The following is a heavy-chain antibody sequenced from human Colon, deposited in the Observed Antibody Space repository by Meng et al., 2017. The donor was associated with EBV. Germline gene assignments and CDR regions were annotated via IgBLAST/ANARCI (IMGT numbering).Heavy chain of an antibody. CDR3: GRQDHRDHGDPNWFDP. CDR1: GGSITTSSYY. J-gene: IGHJ5*02. Sequence: LQSQEPGPGPVKPSEPRSLPCPVSGGSITTSSYYWGGIRQPPGDGLEWIASISYTGETFYNPSLRSRVTISVDTTKDQFSLRLSAVTAADTAVYFCGRQDHRDHGDPNWFDPWGQGTLVTVSS. V-gene: IGHV4-39*01. CDR2: ISYTGET. D-gene: IGHD4-17*01.